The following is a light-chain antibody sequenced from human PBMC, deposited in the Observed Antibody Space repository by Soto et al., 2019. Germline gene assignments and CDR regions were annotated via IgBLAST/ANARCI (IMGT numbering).Light chain of an antibody. CDR3: QETYSAHPT. Sequence: DIQMTQSPSSLSASVGDRVTITCRASQTISNYLNWYQQKPGKAPKLLIYGASSLQSGVPPRFSGSGSETDFTLTISSLQPEDFATYFCQETYSAHPTFGGGTKVEIK. CDR2: GAS. V-gene: IGKV1-39*01. CDR1: QTISNY. J-gene: IGKJ4*01.